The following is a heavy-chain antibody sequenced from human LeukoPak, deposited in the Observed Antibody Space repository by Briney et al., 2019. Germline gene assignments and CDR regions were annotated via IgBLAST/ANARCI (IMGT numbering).Heavy chain of an antibody. J-gene: IGHJ6*02. V-gene: IGHV4-39*01. CDR2: IYYSGST. Sequence: PSETLSLTCTVSGGSISSSSYYWGWIRQPPGKGLEWIGSIYYSGSTYYNPSLKSRVTISVDTSNNQFSLKLSSVTAADTAVYYCATPWYYYDSSDPPLDVWGQGTTVTVSS. CDR3: ATPWYYYDSSDPPLDV. CDR1: GGSISSSSYY. D-gene: IGHD3-22*01.